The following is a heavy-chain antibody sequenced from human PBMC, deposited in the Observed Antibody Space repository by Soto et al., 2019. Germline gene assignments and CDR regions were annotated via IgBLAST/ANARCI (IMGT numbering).Heavy chain of an antibody. CDR2: IYASNNNT. CDR3: ATDTRGPDY. J-gene: IGHJ4*02. D-gene: IGHD2-2*01. CDR1: GFTFSSRA. Sequence: EVQLLESGGGLVQPGGSLRLSCAASGFTFSSRAMSWVRQAPGKGLEWVSSIYASNNNTYYADSVKGRFTISRDNSRNTLDLKMISLRAEDTALYYCATDTRGPDYWGQGTLVTVSS. V-gene: IGHV3-23*05.